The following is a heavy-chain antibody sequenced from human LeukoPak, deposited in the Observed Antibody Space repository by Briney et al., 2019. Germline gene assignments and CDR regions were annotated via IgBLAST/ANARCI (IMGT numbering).Heavy chain of an antibody. Sequence: GASVKVSCKASGGTFSSYAISWVRQAPGQGLEWMGRIIPIFGTANYAQKFQGRVTITADESTSTACMELSSLRSEDTAVYYCASIGYYYDSSGSDYWGQGTLVTVSS. V-gene: IGHV1-69*13. J-gene: IGHJ4*02. CDR1: GGTFSSYA. CDR2: IIPIFGTA. CDR3: ASIGYYYDSSGSDY. D-gene: IGHD3-22*01.